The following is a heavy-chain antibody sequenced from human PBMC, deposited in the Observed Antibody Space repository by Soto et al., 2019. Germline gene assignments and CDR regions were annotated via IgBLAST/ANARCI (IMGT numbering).Heavy chain of an antibody. V-gene: IGHV1-18*01. CDR2: ISAYNGNT. J-gene: IGHJ3*02. CDR1: GYTFTSYG. Sequence: ASVKVSCKASGYTFTSYGISWVRQAPGQGLEWMGWISAYNGNTNYAQKLQGGVTMTTDTSTSTAYMELRSLRSDDTAVYYCARDKSDIVVVPAANPASRDAFDIWGQGTMVTVSS. D-gene: IGHD2-2*01. CDR3: ARDKSDIVVVPAANPASRDAFDI.